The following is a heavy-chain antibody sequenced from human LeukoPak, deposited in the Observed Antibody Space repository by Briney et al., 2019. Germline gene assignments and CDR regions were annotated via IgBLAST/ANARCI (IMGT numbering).Heavy chain of an antibody. J-gene: IGHJ4*02. D-gene: IGHD6-19*01. Sequence: GGSLRLSCAASGFTFHDFGMHWVRQAPGKGLEWVSLISWDGLRTFYADSVKGRFTISRDNTKNSLYLQMNSLRAEDTAFYYCAEDTIAVAGSALDYWGQGTLVTVSP. CDR3: AEDTIAVAGSALDY. V-gene: IGHV3-43D*03. CDR1: GFTFHDFG. CDR2: ISWDGLRT.